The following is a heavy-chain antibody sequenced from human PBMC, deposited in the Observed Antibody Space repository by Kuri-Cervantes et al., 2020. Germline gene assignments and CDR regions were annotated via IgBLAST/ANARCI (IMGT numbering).Heavy chain of an antibody. CDR1: GGSISSGGYY. J-gene: IGHJ5*02. CDR3: ARALPKYCSSTSCYTNWFDP. V-gene: IGHV4-31*03. CDR2: IYYSGST. Sequence: SETLSLTCTVSGGSISSGGYYWSWIRQHPGKGLEWIGYIYYSGSTYYNPSLKSRVTISVDTSKNQFSLRLSSVTAADTAVYYCARALPKYCSSTSCYTNWFDPWGQGTLVTVSS. D-gene: IGHD2-2*02.